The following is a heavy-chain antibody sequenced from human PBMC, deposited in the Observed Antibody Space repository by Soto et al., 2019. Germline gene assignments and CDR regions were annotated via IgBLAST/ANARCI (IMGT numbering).Heavy chain of an antibody. J-gene: IGHJ4*02. CDR3: AKDFRVSSSWFFDY. V-gene: IGHV3-23*01. D-gene: IGHD6-13*01. CDR2: ISGSGGST. Sequence: GGSLRLSCAASGFTFSSYAMSWVRQAPGKGLEWVSAISGSGGSTYYADSVKGRFTISRDNSKNTLYLQMSSLRAEDTAVYYCAKDFRVSSSWFFDYWGQGTLVTVSS. CDR1: GFTFSSYA.